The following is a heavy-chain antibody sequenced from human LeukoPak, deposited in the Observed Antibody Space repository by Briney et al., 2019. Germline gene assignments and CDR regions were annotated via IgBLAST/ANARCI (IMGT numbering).Heavy chain of an antibody. CDR2: TKQDGSEK. V-gene: IGHV3-7*01. J-gene: IGHJ4*02. CDR3: ARAPRGVRGVLIHFDY. CDR1: GFTFSSYW. D-gene: IGHD3-10*01. Sequence: GGSLRLSCAASGFTFSSYWMSWVRQAPGKGLEWVANTKQDGSEKYYVDSVKGRFTISRDNAKNSLYLQMNSLRAEDTAVYYCARAPRGVRGVLIHFDYWGQGTLVTVSS.